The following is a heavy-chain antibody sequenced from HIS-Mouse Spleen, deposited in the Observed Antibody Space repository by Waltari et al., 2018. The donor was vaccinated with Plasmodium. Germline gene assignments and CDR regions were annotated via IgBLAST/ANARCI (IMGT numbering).Heavy chain of an antibody. CDR1: GCSISRSSYY. D-gene: IGHD1-26*01. V-gene: IGHV4-39*01. CDR2: IYYSGST. Sequence: QLQLQESGPGLVKPSETLSPTCTVSGCSISRSSYYWGWIRQPPGKGLEWIGSIYYSGSTYYNPSLKSRVTISVDTSKNQFSLKLSSVTAADTAVYYCARRGGSYYYFDYWGQGTLVTVSS. CDR3: ARRGGSYYYFDY. J-gene: IGHJ4*02.